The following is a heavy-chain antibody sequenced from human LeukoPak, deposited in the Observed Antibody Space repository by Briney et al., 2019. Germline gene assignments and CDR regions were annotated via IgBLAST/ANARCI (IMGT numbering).Heavy chain of an antibody. CDR2: ISGSGGST. D-gene: IGHD2/OR15-2a*01. CDR1: GFTFSSYS. CDR3: AKGNSTEYGNWYFDP. V-gene: IGHV3-23*01. Sequence: QSGESLRLSCAASGFTFSSYSMSWVRQAAGKGLEWVSGISGSGGSTFHTDSVKGRFTISRDNSKNTLYLQMDSLRVEDTAVYYCAKGNSTEYGNWYFDPWGRGTLVTVSS. J-gene: IGHJ2*01.